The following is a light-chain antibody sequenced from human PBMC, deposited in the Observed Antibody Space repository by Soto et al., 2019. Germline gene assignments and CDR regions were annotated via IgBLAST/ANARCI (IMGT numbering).Light chain of an antibody. CDR2: DAS. J-gene: IGKJ5*01. Sequence: ELVLTPSPCTLSLSPVERATLSCRASQSVSSSYLAWYQQKPGQAPRLLIYDASNRATGIPARFSGSGSGTDFTLTISSLEPEDFAIYYCQQRANWITFGQGTRLEIK. CDR3: QQRANWIT. V-gene: IGKV3D-20*02. CDR1: QSVSSSY.